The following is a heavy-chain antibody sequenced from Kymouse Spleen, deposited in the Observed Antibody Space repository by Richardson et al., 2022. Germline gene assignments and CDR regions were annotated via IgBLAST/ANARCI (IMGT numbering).Heavy chain of an antibody. CDR3: ARESRITGTYAFDI. CDR2: IWYDGSNK. V-gene: IGHV3-33*01. CDR1: GFTFSSYG. J-gene: IGHJ3*02. Sequence: QVQLVESGGGVVQPGRSLRLSCAASGFTFSSYGMHWVRQAPGKGLEWVAVIWYDGSNKYYADSVKGRFTISRDNSKNTLYLQMNSLRAEDTAVYYCARESRITGTYAFDIWGQGTMVTVSS. D-gene: IGHD1-7*01.